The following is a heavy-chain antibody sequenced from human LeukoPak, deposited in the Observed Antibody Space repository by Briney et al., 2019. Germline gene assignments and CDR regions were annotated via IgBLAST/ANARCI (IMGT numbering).Heavy chain of an antibody. CDR2: INHSGST. Sequence: PSETLSLTCAVYGGSFSGYYWSWIRQPPGKGLEWIGEINHSGSTNYNPSLKSRVTKSVDTSKNQFSLKLSSVTAADTAVYYCVEGVRGVIDGPYGMDVWGQGTTVTVSS. D-gene: IGHD3-10*01. V-gene: IGHV4-34*01. CDR3: VEGVRGVIDGPYGMDV. CDR1: GGSFSGYY. J-gene: IGHJ6*02.